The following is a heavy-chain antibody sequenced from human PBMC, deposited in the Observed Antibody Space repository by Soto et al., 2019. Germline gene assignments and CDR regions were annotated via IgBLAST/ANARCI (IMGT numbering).Heavy chain of an antibody. CDR2: IYHSGST. V-gene: IGHV4-39*07. D-gene: IGHD5-12*01. CDR1: GGSISSSSYY. CDR3: ARNVEMATHSYFDL. J-gene: IGHJ2*01. Sequence: SETLSLTCTVSGGSISSSSYYWSWIRQPPGKGLEWIGEIYHSGSTNYNPSLKSRVTISVDTSKNQFSLKLRSVTAADTAVYYCARNVEMATHSYFDLWGRGTLVTVS.